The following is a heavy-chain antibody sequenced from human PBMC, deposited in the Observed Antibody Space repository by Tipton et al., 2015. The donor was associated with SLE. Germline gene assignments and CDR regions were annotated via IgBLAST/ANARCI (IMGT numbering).Heavy chain of an antibody. V-gene: IGHV3-64*02. D-gene: IGHD5-18*01. J-gene: IGHJ4*02. CDR3: ARDLGYSYGHGFDY. CDR1: GFTFSTYA. Sequence: SLRLSCAASGFTFSTYAMDWVRQAPGKGLEYVSAISSNGDTTYYADSVKDRFTISRDNSKNTLYLQMGSLRVEDTAVYYCARDLGYSYGHGFDYWGQGSLVSVSS. CDR2: ISSNGDTT.